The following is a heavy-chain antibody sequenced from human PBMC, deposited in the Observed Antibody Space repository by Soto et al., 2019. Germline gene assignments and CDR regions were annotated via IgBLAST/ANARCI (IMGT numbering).Heavy chain of an antibody. J-gene: IGHJ6*03. D-gene: IGHD5-12*01. Sequence: QVQLVQSGAEVKKPGASVKVSCKASGYTFTSYDINWVRQATGQGLEWMGWMNPNSGNTGYAQKFQGRVTMTRNTSISTAYMELSSLRSEDTAVYYCARGASGYELDYYYYYMDVWGKGTTVTVSS. CDR2: MNPNSGNT. V-gene: IGHV1-8*01. CDR1: GYTFTSYD. CDR3: ARGASGYELDYYYYYMDV.